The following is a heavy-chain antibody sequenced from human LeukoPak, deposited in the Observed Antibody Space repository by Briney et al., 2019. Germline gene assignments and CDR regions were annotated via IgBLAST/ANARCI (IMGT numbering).Heavy chain of an antibody. D-gene: IGHD3-3*01. V-gene: IGHV3-7*03. CDR1: GFTSGKYW. CDR2: IKLVGSEK. CDR3: SRDQYDTWSRRGNFDS. Sequence: GGSLRLSCVASGFTSGKYWMSWVSPAPGKGLEWVANIKLVGSEKNYVDSVKGRFTISRDNTKNSLYPQMNSLKIEDTAVFYCSRDQYDTWSRRGNFDSWGQGTLVIVSS. J-gene: IGHJ4*02.